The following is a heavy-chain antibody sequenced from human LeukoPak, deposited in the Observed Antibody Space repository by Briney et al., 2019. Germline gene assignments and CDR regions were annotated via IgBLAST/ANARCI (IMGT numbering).Heavy chain of an antibody. Sequence: SETLSLACPVSGYSISRGYYWGWIRQPPGKGLEWIGSIYHSGSTSYNPSLKSRVTISVDTSKNQFSLKLSSVTAADTAVYYCARGPRWEPPLGYWGQGTLVTVSS. D-gene: IGHD1-14*01. V-gene: IGHV4-38-2*02. J-gene: IGHJ4*02. CDR1: GYSISRGYY. CDR3: ARGPRWEPPLGY. CDR2: IYHSGST.